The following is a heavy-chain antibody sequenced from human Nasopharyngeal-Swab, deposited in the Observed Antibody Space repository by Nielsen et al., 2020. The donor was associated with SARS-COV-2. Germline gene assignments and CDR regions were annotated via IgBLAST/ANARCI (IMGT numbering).Heavy chain of an antibody. CDR2: IYPGDSDT. D-gene: IGHD3-22*01. Sequence: GGSLRLSCKGSGYSFTSYWIGWVRQMPGKGLEWMGIIYPGDSDTRYSPSFQGQVTISADKSISTAYLQWSSLKASDTAMYYCAKGGGYYYDSSGYYYYYYMDVWGKGTTVTVSS. CDR3: AKGGGYYYDSSGYYYYYYMDV. V-gene: IGHV5-51*01. J-gene: IGHJ6*03. CDR1: GYSFTSYW.